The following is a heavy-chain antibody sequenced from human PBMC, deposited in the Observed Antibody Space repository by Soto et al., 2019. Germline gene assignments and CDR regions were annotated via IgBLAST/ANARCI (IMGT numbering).Heavy chain of an antibody. Sequence: EVQLLESGGGLVQPGGSLRLSCAASGFTLSNYGMTWVRQAPGKGLEWVSGMSRDGGVTDYTDSVKGRFTISRDISKNTLYLQMNSLRAEDTAVYYCAKIDKFNPQISGWANRFDYWGQGTLVTVSS. D-gene: IGHD6-19*01. J-gene: IGHJ4*02. CDR2: MSRDGGVT. V-gene: IGHV3-23*01. CDR1: GFTLSNYG. CDR3: AKIDKFNPQISGWANRFDY.